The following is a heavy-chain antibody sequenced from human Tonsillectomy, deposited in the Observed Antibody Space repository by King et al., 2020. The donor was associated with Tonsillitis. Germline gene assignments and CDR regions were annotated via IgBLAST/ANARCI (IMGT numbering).Heavy chain of an antibody. CDR3: ARDDERDGSDILFDY. CDR1: GDSVSSKSAA. V-gene: IGHV6-1*01. CDR2: TFYRTKCNY. D-gene: IGHD5-24*01. Sequence: VQLPQSGPRLVKPSQTLSITCALSGDSVSSKSAAWNWLRPSPSRGLEWLGRTFYRTKCNYDYAVSVKSRITINPDTSRNQFSLQLKSVSPDDTAVYYCARDDERDGSDILFDYWGQGTLVTVSS. J-gene: IGHJ4*02.